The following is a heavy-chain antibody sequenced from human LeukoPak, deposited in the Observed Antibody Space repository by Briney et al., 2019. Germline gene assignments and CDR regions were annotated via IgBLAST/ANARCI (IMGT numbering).Heavy chain of an antibody. CDR3: ARESSDYDTLDF. Sequence: PGGSLRLSCAASGFTFASFALHWVRQAPGKGLEYVSAITGDGNRTHYAGSVKGRFTISRDNSKNTLYLQTGTLRPEDMAVYYCARESSDYDTLDFWGQGTLVTVSS. J-gene: IGHJ4*02. CDR1: GFTFASFA. D-gene: IGHD5-12*01. CDR2: ITGDGNRT. V-gene: IGHV3-64*02.